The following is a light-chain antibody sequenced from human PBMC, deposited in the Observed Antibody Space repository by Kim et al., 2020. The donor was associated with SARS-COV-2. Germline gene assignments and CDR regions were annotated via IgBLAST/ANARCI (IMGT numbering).Light chain of an antibody. CDR3: QQYYSTPPS. V-gene: IGKV4-1*01. Sequence: RATLNCQSSQTVLYNSNNKNYLAWYQQKPGQAPKLLIYWASSRESGVSDRFSGSGSETDFTLTISSLQAEDVAVYYCQQYYSTPPSFGQGTKLEI. CDR1: QTVLYNSNNKNY. J-gene: IGKJ2*03. CDR2: WAS.